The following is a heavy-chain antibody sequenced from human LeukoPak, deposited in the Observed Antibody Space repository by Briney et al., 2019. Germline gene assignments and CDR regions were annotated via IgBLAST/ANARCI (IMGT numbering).Heavy chain of an antibody. Sequence: PSETLSLTCTVSGGSISSYYWSWIRQPPGKGLEWIGYIYYSGSTNYNPSLKSRVTISVDTSKNQFSLKLSSVTAADTAVYYCARVVPAALRVGWFDPWGQGTLVTVPS. J-gene: IGHJ5*02. V-gene: IGHV4-59*01. CDR2: IYYSGST. CDR3: ARVVPAALRVGWFDP. CDR1: GGSISSYY. D-gene: IGHD2-2*01.